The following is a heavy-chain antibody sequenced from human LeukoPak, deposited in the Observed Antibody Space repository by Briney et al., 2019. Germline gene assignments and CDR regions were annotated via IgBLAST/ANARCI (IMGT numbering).Heavy chain of an antibody. CDR3: ARVAVAHDAFDI. CDR1: VGSFSGYY. D-gene: IGHD5-12*01. CDR2: INHSGST. Sequence: SETLSLACAVYVGSFSGYYWSWIRQPPGKGLEWIGEINHSGSTNYNPSLKSRVTISVDTSKNQFSLKLSSVTAADTAVYYCARVAVAHDAFDIWGQGTMVTVSS. V-gene: IGHV4-34*01. J-gene: IGHJ3*02.